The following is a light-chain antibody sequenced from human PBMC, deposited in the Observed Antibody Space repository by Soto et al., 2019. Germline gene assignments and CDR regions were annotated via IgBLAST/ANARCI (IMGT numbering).Light chain of an antibody. CDR3: FSFTTTSTHV. CDR2: EVN. J-gene: IGLJ1*01. V-gene: IGLV2-8*01. CDR1: SSDIGGYNS. Sequence: QSVLTQPPSASGSPGQSVTISCTGTSSDIGGYNSVSWYQQHPGKAPRLTIYEVNKRPSGVPDRFSGSKSGYTASLTISGLQVEDEAEYFCFSFTTTSTHVFGTGTKVTVL.